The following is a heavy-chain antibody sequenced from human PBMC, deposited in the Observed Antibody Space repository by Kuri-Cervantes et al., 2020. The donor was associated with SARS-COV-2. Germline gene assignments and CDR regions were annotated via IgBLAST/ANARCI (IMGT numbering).Heavy chain of an antibody. CDR2: ISGSGGST. D-gene: IGHD2-2*01. CDR3: AKDRFCSSTSCHTYYFDY. J-gene: IGHJ4*02. Sequence: ETLSLTCAASGFTFSSYAMSWVRQAPGKGLEWVSAISGSGGSTYYADSVKGRFTISRDNSKNTLYLQMNSLRAEDTAVYYCAKDRFCSSTSCHTYYFDYWGQGTLVTVSS. CDR1: GFTFSSYA. V-gene: IGHV3-23*01.